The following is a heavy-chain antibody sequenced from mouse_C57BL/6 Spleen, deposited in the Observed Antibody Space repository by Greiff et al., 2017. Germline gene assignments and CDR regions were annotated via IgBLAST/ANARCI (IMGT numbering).Heavy chain of an antibody. J-gene: IGHJ3*01. CDR2: IDPETGGT. V-gene: IGHV1-15*01. D-gene: IGHD1-1*01. CDR3: TREYYGSSFAWFAY. Sequence: QVQLKESGAELVRPGASVTLSCKASGYTFTDYEMHWVKQTPVHGLEWIGAIDPETGGTAYNQKFKGKAILTADKSSSTAYMEIRSLTSEDSAVYYCTREYYGSSFAWFAYWGQGTLVTVSA. CDR1: GYTFTDYE.